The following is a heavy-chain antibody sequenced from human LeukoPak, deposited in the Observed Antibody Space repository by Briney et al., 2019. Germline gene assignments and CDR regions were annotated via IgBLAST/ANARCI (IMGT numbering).Heavy chain of an antibody. CDR3: ARGTTMITWDVDYFDY. V-gene: IGHV4-30-2*01. CDR1: GGSISSGGYS. D-gene: IGHD3-22*01. CDR2: IYHSGST. Sequence: PSQTLSLTCAVSGGSISSGGYSWSWIRQPPGKGLEWIGYIYHSGSTYYNPSLKSRVTISVDRSKNQFSLKLSSVTAADTAVYYCARGTTMITWDVDYFDYWGQGTLVTVSS. J-gene: IGHJ4*02.